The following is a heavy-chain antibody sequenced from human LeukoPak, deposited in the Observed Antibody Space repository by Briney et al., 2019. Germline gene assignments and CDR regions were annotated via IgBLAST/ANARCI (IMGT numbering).Heavy chain of an antibody. Sequence: ASVKVSCTASGYTFTSYAMNWVRQAPGQGLEWMGWISTNTGNPTYAQGFTGRVVFSLDTSVNTAYLRISNLKAEDTAVYYCARDGGDYGDYIDSAVFPYFDYWGQGALVTVSS. D-gene: IGHD4-17*01. CDR2: ISTNTGNP. CDR3: ARDGGDYGDYIDSAVFPYFDY. J-gene: IGHJ4*02. V-gene: IGHV7-4-1*02. CDR1: GYTFTSYA.